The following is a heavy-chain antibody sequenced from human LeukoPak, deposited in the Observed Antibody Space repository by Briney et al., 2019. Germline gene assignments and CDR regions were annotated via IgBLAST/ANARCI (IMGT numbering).Heavy chain of an antibody. D-gene: IGHD3-3*02. CDR2: ITLKSGDT. CDR3: ARVRLADERAWAY. J-gene: IGHJ4*02. V-gene: IGHV1-2*02. Sequence: ASVKVSCKASGYTFSDFYIHWVRQAPGQGLEYVGWITLKSGDTYSPQRFQGRVTMTRDASISTACMELSSLRSDDTAVYFCARVRLADERAWAYWGQGTLVTVSS. CDR1: GYTFSDFY.